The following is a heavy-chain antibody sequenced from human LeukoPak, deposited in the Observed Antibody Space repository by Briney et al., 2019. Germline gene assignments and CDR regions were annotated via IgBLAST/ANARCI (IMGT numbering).Heavy chain of an antibody. J-gene: IGHJ4*02. Sequence: GGSLRLSCAASGFTFDDYTMHWVRQPPGKGLEWVSLINWDGDITYYADSVKGRFTISRDNSKNSLYLQMNSLRTDDTALYYCAKGNILTGPPDYWGQGTLVTVSS. CDR1: GFTFDDYT. D-gene: IGHD3-9*01. CDR2: INWDGDIT. V-gene: IGHV3-43*01. CDR3: AKGNILTGPPDY.